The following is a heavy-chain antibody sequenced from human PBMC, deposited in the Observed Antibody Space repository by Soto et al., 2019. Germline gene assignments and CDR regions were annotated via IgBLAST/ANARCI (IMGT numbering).Heavy chain of an antibody. Sequence: GGSLRLSCAASGFTFSSYAMHWVRQAPGKGLEWVAVISYDGSNKYYADSVKGRFTISRDNSKNTLYLQMNSLRAEDTAVYYCARGRHCSSTSCYDAFDIWGQGTMVTVSS. J-gene: IGHJ3*02. CDR1: GFTFSSYA. CDR3: ARGRHCSSTSCYDAFDI. D-gene: IGHD2-2*01. CDR2: ISYDGSNK. V-gene: IGHV3-30-3*01.